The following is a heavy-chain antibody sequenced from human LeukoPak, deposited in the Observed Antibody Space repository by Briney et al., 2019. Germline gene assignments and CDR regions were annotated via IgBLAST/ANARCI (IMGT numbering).Heavy chain of an antibody. D-gene: IGHD3-10*01. CDR1: GFTFSSYS. V-gene: IGHV3-21*01. CDR2: ISSSSGYI. Sequence: GGSLRLSCAASGFTFSSYSMNWVRQAPGKGLEWVSSISSSSGYIYYADSVKGRFTISRDNAKNSLYLQMNSLRAEDTAVYYCARDGRRGFDYWGQGTLVTVSS. J-gene: IGHJ4*02. CDR3: ARDGRRGFDY.